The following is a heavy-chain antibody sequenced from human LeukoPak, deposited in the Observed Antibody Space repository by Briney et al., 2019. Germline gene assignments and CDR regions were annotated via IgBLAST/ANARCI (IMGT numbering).Heavy chain of an antibody. CDR1: GFTFSSYS. Sequence: GGSLRLSCAASGFTFSSYSMNRVRQAPGKGLEWVSYISSSSSTIYYADSVKGRFTISRDNAKNSLYLQMNSLRAEDTAVYYCARPLYSSGYYYSYFDYWGQGTLVTVSS. J-gene: IGHJ4*02. D-gene: IGHD3-22*01. CDR2: ISSSSSTI. CDR3: ARPLYSSGYYYSYFDY. V-gene: IGHV3-48*04.